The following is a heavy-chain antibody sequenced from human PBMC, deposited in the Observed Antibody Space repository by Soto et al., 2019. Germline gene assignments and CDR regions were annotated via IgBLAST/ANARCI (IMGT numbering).Heavy chain of an antibody. CDR3: ARDTGDGTFDF. CDR1: GYTFSSYA. CDR2: INAGYGNT. D-gene: IGHD7-27*01. Sequence: QVHLVQSGAEVRKPGASVKVSCKASGYTFSSYAMHWVRQAPGQRLEWMGWINAGYGNTKSSQKFQDRVTISRDTSASTAYMGVTSLRSEDTAVDYCARDTGDGTFDFWGPGTLVTGSS. V-gene: IGHV1-3*01. J-gene: IGHJ4*02.